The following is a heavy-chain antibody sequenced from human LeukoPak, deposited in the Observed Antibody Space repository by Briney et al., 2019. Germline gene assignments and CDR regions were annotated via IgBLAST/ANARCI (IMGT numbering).Heavy chain of an antibody. D-gene: IGHD2-2*01. Sequence: GASVMVSCKASGYTFTGYYMHWVRQAPGQGLEWMGWINPNSGGTDYAQNFQGRVTMTRDTSITTAHMELSRLRSDDTAVYYCAASRKYQLLGEADNAFDIWGQGTMVTVSS. J-gene: IGHJ3*02. V-gene: IGHV1-2*02. CDR3: AASRKYQLLGEADNAFDI. CDR1: GYTFTGYY. CDR2: INPNSGGT.